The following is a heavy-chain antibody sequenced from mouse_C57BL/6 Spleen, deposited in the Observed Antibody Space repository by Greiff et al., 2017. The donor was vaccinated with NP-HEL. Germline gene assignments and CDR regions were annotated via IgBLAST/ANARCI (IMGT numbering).Heavy chain of an antibody. V-gene: IGHV5-6*01. CDR2: ISSGGSYT. CDR1: GFTFSSYG. Sequence: EVQLVESGGDLVKPGGSLKLSCAASGFTFSSYGMSWVRQTPDKRLEWVATISSGGSYTYYPDSVKGRFTISSDNAKNTLYLQMSSLKSEDTAMYYCARRASYYFDCWGQGTTLTVSS. CDR3: ARRASYYFDC. J-gene: IGHJ2*01.